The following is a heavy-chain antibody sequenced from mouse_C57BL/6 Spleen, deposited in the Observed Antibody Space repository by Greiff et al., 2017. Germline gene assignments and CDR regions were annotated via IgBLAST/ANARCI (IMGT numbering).Heavy chain of an antibody. V-gene: IGHV1-61*01. CDR1: GYTFTSYW. CDR3: GNITNGDD. CDR2: IYPSDSGT. D-gene: IGHD1-1*01. Sequence: VQLQQPGAERVRPGSSVKLSCKASGYTFTSYWMDWVKQRPGQGLEWIGDIYPSDSGTHYNQKFKDKATLTADKSSSTAYMQLSSLTSEDSAVYNCGNITNGDDWGQGTTLTVSS. J-gene: IGHJ2*01.